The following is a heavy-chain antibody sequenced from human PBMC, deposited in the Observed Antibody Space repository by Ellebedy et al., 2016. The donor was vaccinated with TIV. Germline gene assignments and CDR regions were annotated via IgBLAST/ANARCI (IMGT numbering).Heavy chain of an antibody. CDR1: GYTFTSYA. CDR2: INAGNGNT. Sequence: AASVKVSCKASGYTFTSYAIHWVRQAPGQRLEWMGWINAGNGNTKYSQKFQGRVTITRDTSASTAYMELSSLTSEDTAMYYCAREHDSWSGYAFDCWGQGTLVTVSS. J-gene: IGHJ4*02. V-gene: IGHV1-3*01. CDR3: AREHDSWSGYAFDC. D-gene: IGHD3-3*01.